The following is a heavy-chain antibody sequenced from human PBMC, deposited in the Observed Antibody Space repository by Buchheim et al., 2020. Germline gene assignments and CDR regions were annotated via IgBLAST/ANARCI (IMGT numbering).Heavy chain of an antibody. V-gene: IGHV3-23*01. D-gene: IGHD5-12*01. Sequence: EVQLTESGGGLVQPGGSLRSSCAASGLSFSGYAISWVAQEPGRGLEWVSATSGPGGKQYYADSVKGRFTIPGTDSGNSRFLQMNSLRVEDTAVYYCAKSYENLYYFYGMDVWGQGT. J-gene: IGHJ6*02. CDR3: AKSYENLYYFYGMDV. CDR1: GLSFSGYA. CDR2: TSGPGGKQ.